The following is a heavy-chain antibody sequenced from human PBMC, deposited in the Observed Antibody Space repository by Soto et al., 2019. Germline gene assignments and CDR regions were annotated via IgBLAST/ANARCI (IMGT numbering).Heavy chain of an antibody. Sequence: QVQLVESGGGVVQPGRSLRLSCAASGFTFSSYGMHWVRQAPGKGLEWVAVISYDGSNKYYADSVKGRFTISRDNSKNTLYLQMNSLRAEYTAVYYCAKYNAAAPISDYYGMDVWGQGTTVTVSS. CDR3: AKYNAAAPISDYYGMDV. V-gene: IGHV3-30*18. J-gene: IGHJ6*02. D-gene: IGHD6-13*01. CDR2: ISYDGSNK. CDR1: GFTFSSYG.